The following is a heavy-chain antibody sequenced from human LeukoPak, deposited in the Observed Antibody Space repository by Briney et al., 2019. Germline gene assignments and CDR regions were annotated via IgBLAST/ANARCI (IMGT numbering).Heavy chain of an antibody. Sequence: PGGSLRLSCAASGFTFSSYSMNWVRQAPGKGLEWVSSISSSSSNIYYADSVKGRFTISRDNAKNSLYLQMNSLRAEDTAVYYCAREIVVVVAATRHYWGQGTLVTVSS. CDR2: ISSSSSNI. CDR3: AREIVVVVAATRHY. J-gene: IGHJ4*02. CDR1: GFTFSSYS. V-gene: IGHV3-21*01. D-gene: IGHD2-15*01.